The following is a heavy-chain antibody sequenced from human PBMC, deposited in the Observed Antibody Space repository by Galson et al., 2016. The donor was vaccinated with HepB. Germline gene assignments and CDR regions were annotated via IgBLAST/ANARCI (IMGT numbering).Heavy chain of an antibody. CDR3: ARRFSDRLYERFEGYFDL. D-gene: IGHD2-8*01. J-gene: IGHJ2*01. CDR1: GGSIISTKYY. V-gene: IGHV4-39*01. Sequence: SETLSLTCTVSGGSIISTKYYWGWIRQSPGKGLEWIATIYYSGNSSYNPPLKSRVAISVDTSQNQFSLRLASVTPANPVVYFLARRFSDRLYERFEGYFDLWGRGNLVTVSS. CDR2: IYYSGNS.